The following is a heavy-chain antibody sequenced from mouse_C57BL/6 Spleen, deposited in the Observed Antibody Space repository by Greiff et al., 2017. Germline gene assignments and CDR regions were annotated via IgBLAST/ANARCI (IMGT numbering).Heavy chain of an antibody. CDR2: IDPSDSET. CDR3: AGGDSDYYDSSPFDY. D-gene: IGHD1-1*01. J-gene: IGHJ2*01. Sequence: VQLQQSGAELVRPGSSVKLSCKASGYTFTSSWMHWVKQRPIQGLEWIGNIDPSDSETHYNQKFKDKDTLTVDKSSSTAYMQLSSLTSEDSAVYDCAGGDSDYYDSSPFDYWGQGTTLTVSS. CDR1: GYTFTSSW. V-gene: IGHV1-52*01.